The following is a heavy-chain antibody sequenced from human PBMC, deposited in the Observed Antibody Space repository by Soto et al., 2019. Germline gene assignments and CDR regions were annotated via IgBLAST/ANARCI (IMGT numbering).Heavy chain of an antibody. J-gene: IGHJ3*02. CDR3: AGVEMATIGTAFDI. V-gene: IGHV3-33*01. Sequence: VESLILSGAASGFTFSSYGMHWVRQAPGKGLEWVAVIWYDGSNKYYADSVKGRFTISRDNSKNTLYLQMNSLRAEDTAVYYCAGVEMATIGTAFDIWGQGTMVTVSS. CDR2: IWYDGSNK. D-gene: IGHD5-12*01. CDR1: GFTFSSYG.